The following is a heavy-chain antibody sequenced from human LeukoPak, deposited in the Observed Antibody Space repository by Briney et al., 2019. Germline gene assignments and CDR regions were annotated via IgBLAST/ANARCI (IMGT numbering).Heavy chain of an antibody. CDR3: AREGIAGYMDV. J-gene: IGHJ6*03. V-gene: IGHV4-61*02. CDR1: GGSISSGSYY. Sequence: SETLSLTCTVSGGSISSGSYYWSWIRQPAGKGLEWIGRIYTSGSTNYNPSLKSRVTISVDTSKNQFSLKLSSVTAADTAVYYCAREGIAGYMDVWGKGTTVTISS. D-gene: IGHD1-20*01. CDR2: IYTSGST.